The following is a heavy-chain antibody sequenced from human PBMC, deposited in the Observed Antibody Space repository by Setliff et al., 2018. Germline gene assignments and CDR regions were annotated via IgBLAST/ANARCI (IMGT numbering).Heavy chain of an antibody. CDR1: GGFINNGDYN. CDR3: ARQGCSGGSCYSPWYYYYMDV. D-gene: IGHD2-15*01. J-gene: IGHJ6*03. Sequence: SETLSLTCTVSGGFINNGDYNWGWVRQPPGEGLECVGSLYYSGSTYYNPSLKSRVTISVDTSKTQFSLNLRFVTAADTAVYYCARQGCSGGSCYSPWYYYYMDVWGKGTTVTVSS. CDR2: LYYSGST. V-gene: IGHV4-39*01.